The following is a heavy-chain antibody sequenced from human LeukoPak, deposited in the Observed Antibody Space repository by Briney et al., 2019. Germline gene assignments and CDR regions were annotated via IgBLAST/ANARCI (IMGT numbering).Heavy chain of an antibody. D-gene: IGHD2-15*01. CDR3: ARALVIGWELPYFDS. CDR2: ITNNGNT. J-gene: IGHJ4*02. CDR1: GYTFTSFD. V-gene: IGHV1-18*01. Sequence: GASVKVSCKASGYTFTSFDISWVRQAPGQGLEWMGWITNNGNTDYAQKFQGRVTLTTDTSTSTAYLEVSSLRSEDTAMYYCARALVIGWELPYFDSWGQGTLVTVSS.